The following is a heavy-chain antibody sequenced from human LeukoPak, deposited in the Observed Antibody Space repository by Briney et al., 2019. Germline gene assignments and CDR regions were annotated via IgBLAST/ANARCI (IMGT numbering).Heavy chain of an antibody. V-gene: IGHV3-74*01. D-gene: IGHD6-19*01. CDR3: AKGRGSGWLYDFDS. CDR1: GFTFDYYW. CDR2: INTDGSNT. Sequence: GGSLRLSCAASGFTFDYYWMHWVRQAPGKGLMWVSRINTDGSNTHYADSVKGRFTISRDTSKNTLYLQMNSLRAEDTAVYYCAKGRGSGWLYDFDSWGQGTLVTVSS. J-gene: IGHJ4*02.